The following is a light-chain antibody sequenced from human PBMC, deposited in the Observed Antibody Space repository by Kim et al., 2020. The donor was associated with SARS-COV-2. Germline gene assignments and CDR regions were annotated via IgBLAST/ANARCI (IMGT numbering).Light chain of an antibody. CDR2: TDN. J-gene: IGLJ3*02. CDR1: NANIGRNT. V-gene: IGLV1-44*01. CDR3: AAWDDGLNGV. Sequence: PGQRVTLSCSGSNANIGRNTGNWYQQLPGTAPKLLIHTDNQRPSGVPDRFSGSKSGTSASLAISGLHSEDEADYYCAAWDDGLNGVFGGGTQLTVL.